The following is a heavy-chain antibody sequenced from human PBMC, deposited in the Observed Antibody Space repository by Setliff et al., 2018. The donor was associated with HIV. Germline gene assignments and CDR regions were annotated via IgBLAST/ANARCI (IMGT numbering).Heavy chain of an antibody. CDR1: GYTLTELS. D-gene: IGHD3-10*01. J-gene: IGHJ4*02. V-gene: IGHV1-24*01. CDR3: ATFYDSGSFTSFDH. Sequence: ASVKVSCKVSGYTLTELSMHWVRQAPGKGLEWMGGFVPEDGEKIYAKNFQGRVTMTEEASTGTAHMELSSLTSDDTAVYYCATFYDSGSFTSFDHWGQGTRVTVSS. CDR2: FVPEDGEK.